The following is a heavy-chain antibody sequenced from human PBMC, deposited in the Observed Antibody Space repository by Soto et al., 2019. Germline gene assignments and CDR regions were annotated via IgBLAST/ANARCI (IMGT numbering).Heavy chain of an antibody. D-gene: IGHD5-18*01. CDR2: MSSSGHNI. J-gene: IGHJ4*02. Sequence: QVQLVESGGGLVKPGGSLRLSCAASGVSFSDYYMSWISQAPGKGLEWVSYMSSSGHNIYYADSLKGRFTISRDNAKNSLHGQMHSLRAEDTAVYYCASGGYGYGYFDYWGQGTLVTVSA. CDR3: ASGGYGYGYFDY. CDR1: GVSFSDYY. V-gene: IGHV3-11*01.